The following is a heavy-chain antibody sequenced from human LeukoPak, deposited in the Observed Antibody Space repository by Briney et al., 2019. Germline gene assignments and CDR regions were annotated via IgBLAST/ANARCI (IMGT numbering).Heavy chain of an antibody. CDR3: ARRIYSGTVRHLLYSFKDG. D-gene: IGHD2-21*01. J-gene: IGHJ6*03. CDR2: ISNNGKT. V-gene: IGHV4-59*08. Sequence: SETLSLTCTVSGDSISSSSWTWIRQSPGKGLESLGFISNNGKTKYKSSFEGRVSMSLDTSKSQFSLTLSSVTAADTAVYFCARRIYSGTVRHLLYSFKDGWGKGTTVIVS. CDR1: GDSISSSS.